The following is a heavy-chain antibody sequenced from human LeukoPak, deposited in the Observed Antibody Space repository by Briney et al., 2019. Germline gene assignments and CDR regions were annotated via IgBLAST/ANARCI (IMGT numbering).Heavy chain of an antibody. J-gene: IGHJ6*02. V-gene: IGHV4-39*01. D-gene: IGHD3-10*01. CDR3: ARHPLLDYYGSGSTYYYYGMDV. Sequence: SETLSLTCTVSGGSISSSGYYWGWIRQPPGKGLEWIGSIYYSGSTYYNPSLKSRVTISVDTSKNQFSLKLSSVTAADTAVYYCARHPLLDYYGSGSTYYYYGMDVWGQGTTVTVSS. CDR2: IYYSGST. CDR1: GGSISSSGYY.